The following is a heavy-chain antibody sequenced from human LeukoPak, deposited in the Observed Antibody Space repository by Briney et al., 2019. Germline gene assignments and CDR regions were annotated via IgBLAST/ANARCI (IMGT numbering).Heavy chain of an antibody. V-gene: IGHV1-18*01. J-gene: IGHJ6*02. CDR1: GYTFTSYG. D-gene: IGHD3-3*01. CDR2: ISTYNGNT. CDR3: ARLVVPKLYYDFWSGYSHYGMDV. Sequence: ASVKVSCKASGYTFTSYGISWVRQAPGQGLEWMGWISTYNGNTNYAQKLQGRVTMTTDTSTTTAYMELRSLTSDDTAVYYCARLVVPKLYYDFWSGYSHYGMDVWGQGTMVTVSS.